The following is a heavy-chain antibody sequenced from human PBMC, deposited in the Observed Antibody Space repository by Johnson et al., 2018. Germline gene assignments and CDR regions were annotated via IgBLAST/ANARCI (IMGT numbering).Heavy chain of an antibody. CDR3: ARSKVVPAGYGMDV. CDR1: GGSISSYY. V-gene: IGHV4-59*01. CDR2: IYYSGST. Sequence: QVQLQESGPGLVKPSETLSLTCTVSGGSISSYYWSWIRQPPGKGLEWIGYIYYSGSTNYNPSLTSRVTISVDTSKNQFSLKLSSVTAADTAVYYCARSKVVPAGYGMDVWCQGTTVTVSS. J-gene: IGHJ6*02. D-gene: IGHD2-2*01.